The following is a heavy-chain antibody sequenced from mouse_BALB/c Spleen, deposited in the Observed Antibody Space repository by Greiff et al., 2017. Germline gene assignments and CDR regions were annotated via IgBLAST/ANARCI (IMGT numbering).Heavy chain of an antibody. Sequence: EVNLVESGGGLVQPGGSLRLSCATSGFTFTDYYMSWVRQPPGKALEWLGFIRNKANGYTTEYSASVKGRFTISRDNSQSILYLQMNTLRAEDSATYYCARDITADYWGQGTTLTVSS. CDR2: IRNKANGYTT. J-gene: IGHJ2*01. V-gene: IGHV7-3*02. D-gene: IGHD4-1*01. CDR3: ARDITADY. CDR1: GFTFTDYY.